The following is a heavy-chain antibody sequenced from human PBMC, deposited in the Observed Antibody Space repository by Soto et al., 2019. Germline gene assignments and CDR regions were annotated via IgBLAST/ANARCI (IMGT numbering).Heavy chain of an antibody. CDR1: GFTFNTYD. J-gene: IGHJ5*02. V-gene: IGHV3-21*01. Sequence: EVQLVEYGGGLVKPGGSLRLSCAASGFTFNTYDMNWVRQAPGKGLEWVSSITTSSAYIYYADSLKGRITISRDNAKNYLFLQMNSLRAEHTAVYYGVRSGAARLLRHSWFDTWGQGTLVTVSS. CDR3: VRSGAARLLRHSWFDT. D-gene: IGHD2-21*01. CDR2: ITTSSAYI.